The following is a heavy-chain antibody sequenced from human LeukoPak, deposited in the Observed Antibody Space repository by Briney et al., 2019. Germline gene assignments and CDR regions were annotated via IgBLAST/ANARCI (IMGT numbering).Heavy chain of an antibody. CDR3: ARDRFPARLVPAARGFDY. CDR1: GYTFTGYY. CDR2: INPNSGGT. J-gene: IGHJ4*02. V-gene: IGHV1-2*02. Sequence: GASVKVSCKASGYTFTGYYMHWARQAPGQGLEWMGWINPNSGGTNYAQKFQGRVTMTRDTSISTAYMELSRLRSDDTAVYYCARDRFPARLVPAARGFDYWGQGTLVTVSS. D-gene: IGHD2-2*01.